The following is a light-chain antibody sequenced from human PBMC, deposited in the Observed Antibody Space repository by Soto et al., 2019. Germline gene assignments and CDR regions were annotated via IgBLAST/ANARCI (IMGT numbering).Light chain of an antibody. CDR3: QQYNSDPWT. Sequence: DIQMTQSPSTLSASVGDRVTITCRASQSISSWLAWYQQKPGKAPKLLIYDASSLESGVPSRFSGSGSGTEFALTFSSLQPDDFATYYCQQYNSDPWTFGQGTKVEIK. CDR2: DAS. CDR1: QSISSW. V-gene: IGKV1-5*01. J-gene: IGKJ1*01.